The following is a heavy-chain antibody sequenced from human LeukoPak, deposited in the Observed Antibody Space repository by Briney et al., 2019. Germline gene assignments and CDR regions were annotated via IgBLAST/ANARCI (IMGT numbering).Heavy chain of an antibody. J-gene: IGHJ5*02. CDR2: MNPNSGNT. CDR1: GYTFTTYD. D-gene: IGHD6-19*01. V-gene: IGHV1-8*01. Sequence: VASVKVSCKASGYTFTTYDINWVRQATGHGLEWMGWMNPNSGNTGYTQKFQGRVTMTRNTSISTAYMELSSLRSEDTAVYYCARGRGSGNKENWFDPWGQGTLVTVSS. CDR3: ARGRGSGNKENWFDP.